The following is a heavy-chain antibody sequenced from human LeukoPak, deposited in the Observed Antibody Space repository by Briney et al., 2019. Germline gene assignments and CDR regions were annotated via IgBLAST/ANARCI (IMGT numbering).Heavy chain of an antibody. Sequence: ASVKVSCKASGYTFTSYDINWVRQATEQGLEWMGWINPNSGNTGYAQKFQGRVTMTRNTSISTAYMELSSLRSEDTAVYYCASRQHSSGWYYYYYGMDVWGQGTTVTVSS. J-gene: IGHJ6*02. CDR3: ASRQHSSGWYYYYYGMDV. CDR1: GYTFTSYD. D-gene: IGHD6-19*01. CDR2: INPNSGNT. V-gene: IGHV1-8*01.